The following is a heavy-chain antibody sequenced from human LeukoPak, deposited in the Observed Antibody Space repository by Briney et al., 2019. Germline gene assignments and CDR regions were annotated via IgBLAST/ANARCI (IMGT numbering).Heavy chain of an antibody. Sequence: PSETLSLTCSVSAGSITSSSYHWGWIRQPPGKGLEWIGQINPSRNTNYNPSLKSRVTISVDTSKKQFSLKLSSVTAADTAVYYCARRYDFWSGYPPPLDYWGQGTLVTVSS. CDR2: INPSRNT. D-gene: IGHD3-3*01. V-gene: IGHV4-39*07. CDR1: AGSITSSSYH. J-gene: IGHJ4*02. CDR3: ARRYDFWSGYPPPLDY.